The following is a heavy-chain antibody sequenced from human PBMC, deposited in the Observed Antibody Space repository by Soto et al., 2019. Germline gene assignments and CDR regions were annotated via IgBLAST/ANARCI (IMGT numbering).Heavy chain of an antibody. V-gene: IGHV3-30*18. CDR2: ISYDGSNK. J-gene: IGHJ4*02. Sequence: GGSLRLSCAASGFTFSSYGMHWVRQAPGKGLEWVAVISYDGSNKYYADSVKGRFTISRDNSKNTLYLQMNSLRAEDTALYYCAKDIYRYSYGLTDFSFDYWGQGTLVTVSS. CDR3: AKDIYRYSYGLTDFSFDY. D-gene: IGHD5-18*01. CDR1: GFTFSSYG.